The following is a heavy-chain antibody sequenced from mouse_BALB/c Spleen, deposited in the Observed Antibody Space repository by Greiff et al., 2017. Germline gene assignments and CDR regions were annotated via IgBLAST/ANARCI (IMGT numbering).Heavy chain of an antibody. V-gene: IGHV1-7*01. Sequence: VQLQQSGAELAKPGASVKMSCKASGYTFTSYWMHWVKQRPGQGLEWIGYINPSTGYTEYNQKFKDKATLTADKSSSTAYMQLSSLTSEDSAVYYCAREGLPLAYWGQGTLVTVSA. CDR1: GYTFTSYW. D-gene: IGHD3-1*01. CDR2: INPSTGYT. J-gene: IGHJ3*01. CDR3: AREGLPLAY.